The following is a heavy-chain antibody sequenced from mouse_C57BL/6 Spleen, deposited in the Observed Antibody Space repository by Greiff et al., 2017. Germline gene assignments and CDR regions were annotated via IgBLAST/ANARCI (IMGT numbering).Heavy chain of an antibody. Sequence: QVQLQQSGAELARPGASVKLSCKASGYTFTSYGISWVKQRTGQGLEWIGEIYPRSGNTYYNEKFKGKATLTADKSSSTAYMELRSLTSEDSAVYFCAISTVVATHYYAMDYWGQGTSVTVSS. J-gene: IGHJ4*01. CDR2: IYPRSGNT. CDR1: GYTFTSYG. CDR3: AISTVVATHYYAMDY. V-gene: IGHV1-81*01. D-gene: IGHD1-1*01.